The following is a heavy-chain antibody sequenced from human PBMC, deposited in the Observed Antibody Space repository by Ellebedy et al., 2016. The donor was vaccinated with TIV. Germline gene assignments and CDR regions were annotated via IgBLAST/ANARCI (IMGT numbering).Heavy chain of an antibody. Sequence: GGSLRLXXAASGFTFSSYWMHWVRQAPGKGLVWVSRINSDGSSTSYADSVKGRFTISRDNAKNTLYLQMNSLRAEDTAVYYCAGGGQSYYYGMDVWGQGTTVTVSS. CDR3: AGGGQSYYYGMDV. CDR2: INSDGSST. V-gene: IGHV3-74*01. D-gene: IGHD2-15*01. J-gene: IGHJ6*02. CDR1: GFTFSSYW.